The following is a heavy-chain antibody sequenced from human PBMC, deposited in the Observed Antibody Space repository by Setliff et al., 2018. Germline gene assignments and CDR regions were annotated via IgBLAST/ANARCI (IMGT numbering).Heavy chain of an antibody. Sequence: GGSLRLSCAASGFTFRSYTMNWVRQAPGKGLEWVSSISSKNSYIYYADSVKGRFTISRDNAKNSLYLQMNSLRAEDTAVYYCARGSGSYFGYYFDYWGQGTLVTVSS. D-gene: IGHD1-26*01. CDR3: ARGSGSYFGYYFDY. J-gene: IGHJ4*02. V-gene: IGHV3-21*01. CDR2: ISSKNSYI. CDR1: GFTFRSYT.